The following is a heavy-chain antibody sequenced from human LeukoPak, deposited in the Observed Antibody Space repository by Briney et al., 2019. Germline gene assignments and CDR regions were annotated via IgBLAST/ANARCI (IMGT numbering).Heavy chain of an antibody. CDR1: GFIVSSNY. Sequence: GGSLRLSCAASGFIVSSNYMNWVRQAPGKGLEWVSVLYSDGTTYYTDSVKGRFTISRDNSKNTLYLQMNRLRAGDTAVYYCARGGGYYGIDYWGQGTLVTVSS. CDR2: LYSDGTT. CDR3: ARGGGYYGIDY. J-gene: IGHJ4*02. D-gene: IGHD3-22*01. V-gene: IGHV3-53*01.